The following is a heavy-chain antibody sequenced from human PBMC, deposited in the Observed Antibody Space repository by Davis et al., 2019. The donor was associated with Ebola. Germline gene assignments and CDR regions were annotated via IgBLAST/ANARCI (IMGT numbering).Heavy chain of an antibody. V-gene: IGHV1-69*10. D-gene: IGHD2-2*01. CDR2: IIPILGIA. Sequence: SVKVSCKASGGTFSSYAISWVRQAPGQGLEWMGGIIPILGIANYAQKFQGRVTITADKSTSTAYMELSSLRSEDTAVYYCASHSHGGQLLRSFCDYWGQGTLVTVSS. CDR3: ASHSHGGQLLRSFCDY. CDR1: GGTFSSYA. J-gene: IGHJ4*02.